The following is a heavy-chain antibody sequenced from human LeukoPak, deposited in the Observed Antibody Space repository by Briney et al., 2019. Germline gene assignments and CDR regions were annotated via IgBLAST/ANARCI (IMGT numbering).Heavy chain of an antibody. Sequence: GESLKISCEGSGYFFNSYWIAWVRQMPGKGLEWMGIIYPSDLDIRYSPSFQGQVTMSVDKSNSIAYLQWDSLKASDTGMYFCARGDPTGGNYHTLDYWGQGTLVTVPS. CDR3: ARGDPTGGNYHTLDY. J-gene: IGHJ4*02. CDR1: GYFFNSYW. V-gene: IGHV5-51*01. D-gene: IGHD5-24*01. CDR2: IYPSDLDI.